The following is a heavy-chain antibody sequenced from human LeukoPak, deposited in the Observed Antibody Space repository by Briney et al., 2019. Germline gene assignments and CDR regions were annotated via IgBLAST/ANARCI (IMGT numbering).Heavy chain of an antibody. CDR1: GGSISSGGYY. CDR3: ARDLGRGVTKPDAFDI. Sequence: SETLSLTCTVSGGSISSGGYYWSWIRQPPGKGLEWIGYIYHSGSTYYNPSLESRVTISVDRSKNQFSLKLSSVTAADTAVYYCARDLGRGVTKPDAFDIWGQGTMVTVSS. D-gene: IGHD3-10*01. J-gene: IGHJ3*02. V-gene: IGHV4-30-2*01. CDR2: IYHSGST.